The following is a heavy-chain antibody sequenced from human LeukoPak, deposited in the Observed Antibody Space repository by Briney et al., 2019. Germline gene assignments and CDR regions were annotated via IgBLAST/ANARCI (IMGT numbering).Heavy chain of an antibody. D-gene: IGHD3-9*01. V-gene: IGHV1-8*01. Sequence: WASVKVSCKASGYTFTSYDINWVRQATGQGLEWMGWVNPNSGNTGYAQKFQGRVTMTRNTSISTAYMELSSLRSEDTAVYYCARGRRYYDILTGYQYYFDYWGQGTLVTVSS. CDR3: ARGRRYYDILTGYQYYFDY. J-gene: IGHJ4*02. CDR1: GYTFTSYD. CDR2: VNPNSGNT.